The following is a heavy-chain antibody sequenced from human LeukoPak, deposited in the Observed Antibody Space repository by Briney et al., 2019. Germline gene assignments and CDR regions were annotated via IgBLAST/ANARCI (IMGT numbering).Heavy chain of an antibody. CDR3: ARRLYSSSIDASDI. V-gene: IGHV5-51*01. Sequence: GESLKISCKGSGYSFTTSWIGWVRQMPGKGLEWMGIIYPGDSDTRYSSSLQGQVTISADKSITTAYLQWSSLKASDTAMYYCARRLYSSSIDASDIWGQGTMVTVSS. CDR2: IYPGDSDT. CDR1: GYSFTTSW. J-gene: IGHJ3*02. D-gene: IGHD6-6*01.